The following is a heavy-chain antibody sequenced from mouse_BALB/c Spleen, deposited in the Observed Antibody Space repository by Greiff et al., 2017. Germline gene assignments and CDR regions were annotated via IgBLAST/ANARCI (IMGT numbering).Heavy chain of an antibody. D-gene: IGHD2-14*01. Sequence: EVQLQESGPGLVKPSQSLSLTCSATGYYITSGYYWNWIRQFPGNKLEWRGYISYDGSNNYNPSLKNLISITRYTSKNQFFLKLNSVTTEDTATYYCARDRYDGFDYWGQGTTLPVSS. CDR3: ARDRYDGFDY. CDR2: ISYDGSN. CDR1: GYYITSGYY. V-gene: IGHV3-6*02. J-gene: IGHJ2*01.